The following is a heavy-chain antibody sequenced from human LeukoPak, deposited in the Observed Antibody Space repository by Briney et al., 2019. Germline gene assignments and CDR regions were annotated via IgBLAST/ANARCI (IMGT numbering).Heavy chain of an antibody. CDR3: ARRATPHKYGDLYYFDY. CDR1: GGSISPYY. V-gene: IGHV4-59*08. CDR2: ISYSGST. J-gene: IGHJ4*02. D-gene: IGHD4-17*01. Sequence: PSETLSLTCTVSGGSISPYYWSWIRQPPGKGLEWIGYISYSGSTNYNPSLKSRVAISVDTSKNQFSLKLSSVTAADTAVYYCARRATPHKYGDLYYFDYWGQGTLVTVSS.